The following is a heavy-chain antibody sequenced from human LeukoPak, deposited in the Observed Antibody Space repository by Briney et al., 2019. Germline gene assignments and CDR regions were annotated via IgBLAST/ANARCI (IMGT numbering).Heavy chain of an antibody. CDR2: VNPNSGGP. J-gene: IGHJ4*02. V-gene: IGHV1-2*02. D-gene: IGHD6-19*01. CDR1: GYTFTGYY. Sequence: GASVKLSCKASGYTFTGYYIHWVRQAPGQGLEWMGWVNPNSGGPNYAKKFQGRVTMTRDTSISTAYMELTRLTSDDTAVYYCARDGDTSSGWYGYSDYWGQGTLVTVSS. CDR3: ARDGDTSSGWYGYSDY.